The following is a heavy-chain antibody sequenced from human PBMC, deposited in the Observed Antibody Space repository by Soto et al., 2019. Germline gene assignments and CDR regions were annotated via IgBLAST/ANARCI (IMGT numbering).Heavy chain of an antibody. J-gene: IGHJ5*02. CDR3: ARGLPTIGP. Sequence: SETLSLTCTVSGDSISSYYWSWIRQPPGKGLEWIGYIYYSGSTNYNPSLKSRVTISVDTPKNQFSLKLTSVTAADTAVYYCARGLPTIGPWGQGTLVTVSS. D-gene: IGHD5-12*01. CDR1: GDSISSYY. V-gene: IGHV4-59*01. CDR2: IYYSGST.